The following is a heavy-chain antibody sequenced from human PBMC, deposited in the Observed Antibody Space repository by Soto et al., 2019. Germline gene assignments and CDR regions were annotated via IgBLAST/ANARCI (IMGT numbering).Heavy chain of an antibody. D-gene: IGHD2-21*02. CDR2: IYWDDDK. CDR3: IQSRCGGDCLQSYASYYYYGMDG. Sequence: QITLKESGPTLVKPTQTLTLTCTFSAFSLSTGGVGVGWIRQPPGKALEWLALIYWDDDKRYSPSLRSRLTISKDTSKNQVVLTMINMDPVDTATYYCIQSRCGGDCLQSYASYYYYGMDGWGQGTTVTVSS. CDR1: AFSLSTGGVG. J-gene: IGHJ6*02. V-gene: IGHV2-5*02.